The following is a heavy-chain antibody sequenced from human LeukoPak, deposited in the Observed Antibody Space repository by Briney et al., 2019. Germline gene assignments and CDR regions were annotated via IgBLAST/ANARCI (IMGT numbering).Heavy chain of an antibody. CDR2: IRDSGET. V-gene: IGHV3-66*03. CDR3: ARDRAVTQDWVEFDP. J-gene: IGHJ5*02. CDR1: GFNVSNYY. Sequence: GSLRLSCAGSGFNVSNYYMSWVRQAPGKGLEWVSLIRDSGETFYADSVKGRFTISRDNSKNTMYLQMNRLRVEDTAVYFCARDRAVTQDWVEFDPWGQGTLVTVSS. D-gene: IGHD4-17*01.